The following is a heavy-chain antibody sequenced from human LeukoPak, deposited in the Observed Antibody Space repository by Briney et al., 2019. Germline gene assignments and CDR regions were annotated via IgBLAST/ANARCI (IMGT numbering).Heavy chain of an antibody. Sequence: SETLSLTCTVSGGSIRSNTNFWGWNSSNYWGWIRQPPGKGLEWIGSIHFTGTTYYNPSLQSRLTISVDASNNQFSLKMTSVTATDTALYYCARQRDTASVGAFDIWGQGTMVTVSS. V-gene: IGHV4-39*01. D-gene: IGHD5-18*01. J-gene: IGHJ3*02. CDR2: IHFTGTT. CDR3: ARQRDTASVGAFDI. CDR1: GGSIRSNTNFWGWNSSNY.